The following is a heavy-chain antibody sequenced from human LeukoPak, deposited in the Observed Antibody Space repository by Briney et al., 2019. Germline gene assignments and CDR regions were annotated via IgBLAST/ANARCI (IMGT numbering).Heavy chain of an antibody. CDR2: IYTSGST. J-gene: IGHJ3*02. Sequence: PSETLSLTCTVSGGSISSGSYYWSWIRQPAGKGLEWIGRIYTSGSTNYNPSLKSRVTISVDTPKNQFSLKLSSVTAADTAVYYCAREAGELLGAFDIWGQGTMVTVSS. CDR3: AREAGELLGAFDI. D-gene: IGHD1-26*01. V-gene: IGHV4-61*02. CDR1: GGSISSGSYY.